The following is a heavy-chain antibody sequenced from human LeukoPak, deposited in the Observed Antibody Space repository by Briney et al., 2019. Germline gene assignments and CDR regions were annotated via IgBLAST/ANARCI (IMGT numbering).Heavy chain of an antibody. J-gene: IGHJ4*02. V-gene: IGHV1-46*01. CDR2: INPSGGST. CDR3: ARARIAARAFFDY. D-gene: IGHD6-6*01. Sequence: ASVKVSCKASGYTFTSYYMHWVRQAPGQGLEWMGIINPSGGSTSYAQKFQGRVTMTRDTSTSIVYMELSSLRAEDTAVYYCARARIAARAFFDYWGQGTLVTVSS. CDR1: GYTFTSYY.